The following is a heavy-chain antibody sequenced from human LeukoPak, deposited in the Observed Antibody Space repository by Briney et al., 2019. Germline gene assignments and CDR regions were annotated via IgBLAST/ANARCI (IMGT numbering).Heavy chain of an antibody. CDR3: ARSPSYCGGDCLYAFDI. CDR1: GGSISSYY. CDR2: IYYSGST. Sequence: PSETLSLTCTVSGGSISSYYWSWIRQPPGKGLEWIGYIYYSGSTNYNPSLKSRVTISVDTSKNQFSLKLSSVTAADTAVYYCARSPSYCGGDCLYAFDIWGQGTMVTVSS. J-gene: IGHJ3*02. D-gene: IGHD2-21*02. V-gene: IGHV4-59*01.